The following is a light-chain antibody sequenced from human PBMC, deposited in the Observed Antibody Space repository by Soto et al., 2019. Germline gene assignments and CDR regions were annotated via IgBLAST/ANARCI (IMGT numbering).Light chain of an antibody. J-gene: IGLJ3*02. CDR3: QAYDYSLTAFV. CDR1: NSNLGAGYD. Sequence: QLVLTQPPSVSGAPGQRVTISCTGNNSNLGAGYDVHWYQQLPGAAPKLVIFGNRNRPSGVPERFSGSKSGTSASLAITGLRAEDEAYYYCQAYDYSLTAFVFGGGTQLNVL. CDR2: GNR. V-gene: IGLV1-40*01.